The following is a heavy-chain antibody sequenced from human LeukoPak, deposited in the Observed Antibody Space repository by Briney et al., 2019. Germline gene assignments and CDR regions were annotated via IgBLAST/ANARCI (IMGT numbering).Heavy chain of an antibody. CDR2: FYIDGRA. V-gene: IGHV3-53*01. D-gene: IGHD2-8*01. CDR3: ARDRRRLRGQNGDGDAFDI. J-gene: IGHJ3*02. CDR1: GFSVGGNY. Sequence: PGGSLRLSCTASGFSVGGNYISWVRQAPGKGLEWVSIFYIDGRAFHAASVKGRFTMSRDISKNSVDLQMNSLRAEGTAVYFCARDRRRLRGQNGDGDAFDIWGQGTRVTVSS.